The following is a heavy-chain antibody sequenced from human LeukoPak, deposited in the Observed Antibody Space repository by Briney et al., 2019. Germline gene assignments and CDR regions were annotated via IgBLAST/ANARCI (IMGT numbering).Heavy chain of an antibody. CDR3: AKDWTSHNGVYDCLDF. D-gene: IGHD3-16*01. CDR1: GFSFDVHA. CDR2: IGGPAET. J-gene: IGHJ4*02. Sequence: PGGSLRLSCAASGFSFDVHAMTWVRQAPGKGPEWVATIGGPAETFYADSVRGRFTISGDNSRYTLYLQMNRLRAEDSALYYCAKDWTSHNGVYDCLDFWGQGTQVTVSS. V-gene: IGHV3-23*01.